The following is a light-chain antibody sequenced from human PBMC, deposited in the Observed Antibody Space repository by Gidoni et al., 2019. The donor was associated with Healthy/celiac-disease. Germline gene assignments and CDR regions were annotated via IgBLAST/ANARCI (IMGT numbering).Light chain of an antibody. V-gene: IGKV3-20*01. Sequence: EIGFTQSPGTLSLSPGERATLSCRASQSVSSSYLAWYQQKPGQAPRLLIYGASSRATGIPDRFSGSGSGTDFTLTISRLEPEDFAVYYCQQYGSSPRTFGQGTKLEIK. CDR2: GAS. CDR1: QSVSSSY. CDR3: QQYGSSPRT. J-gene: IGKJ2*01.